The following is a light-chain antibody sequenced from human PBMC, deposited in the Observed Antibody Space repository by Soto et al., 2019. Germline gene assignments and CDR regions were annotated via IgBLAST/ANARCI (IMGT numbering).Light chain of an antibody. J-gene: IGKJ4*01. V-gene: IGKV3-20*01. CDR2: GAS. CDR1: QSVSSSY. Sequence: EIVLTQSPGTLSLSPGERATLSCRASQSVSSSYLAWYQQKPGQAPRLLIYGASSRGTGIPDRFSGSGSGTDFTLTISRLEPEDFAVYYCQQYGSSPLTFGGGTKGEIK. CDR3: QQYGSSPLT.